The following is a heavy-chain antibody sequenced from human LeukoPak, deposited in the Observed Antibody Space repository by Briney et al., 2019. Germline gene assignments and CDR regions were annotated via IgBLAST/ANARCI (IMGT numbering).Heavy chain of an antibody. J-gene: IGHJ5*02. D-gene: IGHD2-8*01. V-gene: IGHV1-18*01. CDR2: ISAYNGNT. Sequence: ASVKVSCKASGYTFTSYGISWVRQAPGQGLEWMGWISAYNGNTNYAQKLQGRVTMTTDTSTSTAYMELRSLRSDDTAVYYCARGGLGYCTMGVSYPGFAPGGKGPLVTASS. CDR3: ARGGLGYCTMGVSYPGFAP. CDR1: GYTFTSYG.